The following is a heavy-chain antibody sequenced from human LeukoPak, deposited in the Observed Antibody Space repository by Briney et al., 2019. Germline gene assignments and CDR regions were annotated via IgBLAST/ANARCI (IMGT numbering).Heavy chain of an antibody. D-gene: IGHD2/OR15-2a*01. V-gene: IGHV3-23*01. CDR3: VKSGCTSTACYAFDI. J-gene: IGHJ3*02. Sequence: PGGSLRLSCAASGFTFTNYPLSWVCQAPGMGLEWVSSINGDRTYYAGSVMGRFTISRDNSKTTLYLQMNNLRAEDTAVYYCVKSGCTSTACYAFDIWGQGTTVTVSS. CDR2: INGDRT. CDR1: GFTFTNYP.